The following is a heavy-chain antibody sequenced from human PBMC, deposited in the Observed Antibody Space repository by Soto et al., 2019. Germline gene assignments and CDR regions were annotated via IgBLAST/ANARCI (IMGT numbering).Heavy chain of an antibody. J-gene: IGHJ3*02. V-gene: IGHV4-31*03. CDR2: IYYSGST. Sequence: PSETLSLTCSVSGGSISISSYYWSWIRQHPGKGLEWIGYIYYSGSTYYNPSLKSRVTISVDTSKNQFSLKLSSVTAADTAVYYCARGLDLNCSGGSCGTGWDAFDIWGQGTMVTVSS. D-gene: IGHD2-15*01. CDR1: GGSISISSYY. CDR3: ARGLDLNCSGGSCGTGWDAFDI.